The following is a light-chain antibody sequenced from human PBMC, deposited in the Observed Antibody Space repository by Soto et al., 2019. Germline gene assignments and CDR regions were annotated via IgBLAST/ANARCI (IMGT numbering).Light chain of an antibody. Sequence: QSVLTQPPSVSGAPGQRVTISCTGNTSNIGTGYDVHWYQQLPGRAPRVVIYSNIHRPSGVPERFSGSKSGTAASLSITGLQAEDEADYYCQSYDRSLSGYVFGSGTKVTVL. J-gene: IGLJ1*01. CDR1: TSNIGTGYD. CDR2: SNI. V-gene: IGLV1-40*01. CDR3: QSYDRSLSGYV.